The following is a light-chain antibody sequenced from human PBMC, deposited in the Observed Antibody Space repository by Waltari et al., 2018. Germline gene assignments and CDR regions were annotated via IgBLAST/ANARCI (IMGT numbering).Light chain of an antibody. Sequence: QSVLTQPPSVSGAPGQRVTISCTGSSSNIGAGYDVHWYQQLPGAAPNLLIYAYRNRPSGVPDRFYGSRSGTSASLAITGLQAEDEADYYCQSYDSSLSAVFGGGTKLTVL. J-gene: IGLJ3*02. CDR3: QSYDSSLSAV. V-gene: IGLV1-40*01. CDR1: SSNIGAGYD. CDR2: AYR.